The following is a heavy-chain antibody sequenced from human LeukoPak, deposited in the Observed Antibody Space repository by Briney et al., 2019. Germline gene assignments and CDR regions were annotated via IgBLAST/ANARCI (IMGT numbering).Heavy chain of an antibody. CDR1: EFTFSNAW. Sequence: GGSLRLSRAASEFTFSNAWMSWVRQAPGKGLEWVGRIKSKTDGGTTDYAAPVKGRFTISRDDSKNTLYLQMNSLKTEDTAVYYCTTGGRRYFDWLNYWGQGTLVTVSS. CDR3: TTGGRRYFDWLNY. D-gene: IGHD3-9*01. CDR2: IKSKTDGGTT. J-gene: IGHJ4*02. V-gene: IGHV3-15*01.